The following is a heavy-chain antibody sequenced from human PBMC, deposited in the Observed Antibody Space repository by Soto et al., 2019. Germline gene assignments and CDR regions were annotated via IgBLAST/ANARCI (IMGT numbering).Heavy chain of an antibody. CDR3: AKDHNYDYGQGPDY. V-gene: IGHV3-23*01. CDR1: GFTFSSYA. Sequence: SGGSLRLSCAASGFTFSSYAMSWVRQAPGKGLEWVSAISGSGGSTYYADSVKGRFTISRDNSKNTLYLQMNSLRAEDTAVYYCAKDHNYDYGQGPDYWGQGTLVNVSS. CDR2: ISGSGGST. J-gene: IGHJ4*02. D-gene: IGHD3-10*01.